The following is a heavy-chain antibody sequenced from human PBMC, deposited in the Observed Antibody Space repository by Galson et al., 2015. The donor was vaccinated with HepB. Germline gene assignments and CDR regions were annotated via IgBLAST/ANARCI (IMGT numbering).Heavy chain of an antibody. CDR2: ISGDGAYT. CDR1: GFTFSIYA. CDR3: TRHDGVPHSEGFSGH. Sequence: SLRLSCAASGFTFSIYAMHWVRQAPGKGLEWVSSISGDGAYTYYGGSVRGRFTTSRDNSRDTLYLQMNSLRAEDTAVYYCTRHDGVPHSEGFSGHWGQGTLVAVSS. D-gene: IGHD6-19*01. V-gene: IGHV3-23*01. J-gene: IGHJ4*02.